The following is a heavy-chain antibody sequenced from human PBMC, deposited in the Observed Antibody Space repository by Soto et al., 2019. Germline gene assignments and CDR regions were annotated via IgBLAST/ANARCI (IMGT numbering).Heavy chain of an antibody. Sequence: QVHLLQSGPEMKKPGSSVIVFCKASGGTFNTYTFSWVRRAPGQGLEWMGSIIPIFGTANYAPRFQGRLSITADQSATTTYMELTSLTSEDTAFYYCGRIPRYSFPTSDPLDNWGQGTLVTVSS. CDR1: GGTFNTYT. V-gene: IGHV1-69*08. CDR2: IIPIFGTA. CDR3: GRIPRYSFPTSDPLDN. J-gene: IGHJ4*02. D-gene: IGHD5-18*01.